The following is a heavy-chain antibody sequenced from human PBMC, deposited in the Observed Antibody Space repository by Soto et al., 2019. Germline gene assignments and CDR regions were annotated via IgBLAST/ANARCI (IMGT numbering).Heavy chain of an antibody. CDR2: INPNSGGT. J-gene: IGHJ3*02. Sequence: QVQLVQSGAEVKKPGASVKVSCKASGYTFTGYYMHWVRQAPGQGLEWMGWINPNSGGTNYAQKFQGCVTMTRDTSISTAYMELSRLRSDDTAVYYCARSGLTGYRGLSERIVATLGAFDIWGQGTMVTVSS. CDR3: ARSGLTGYRGLSERIVATLGAFDI. V-gene: IGHV1-2*04. CDR1: GYTFTGYY. D-gene: IGHD3-9*01.